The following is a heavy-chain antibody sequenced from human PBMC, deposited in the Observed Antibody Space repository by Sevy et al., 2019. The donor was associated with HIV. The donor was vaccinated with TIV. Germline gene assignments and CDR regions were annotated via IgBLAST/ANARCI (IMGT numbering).Heavy chain of an antibody. Sequence: GGSLRLSCATSAFTFSTYYMNWVRQAPGKGLEWVSSLSSGGDTISYAEPVRGRLTISRDNAKSSLFLQMNSLRDEDTAVYYCARGTGLLVRGAYYFDYWGQGSLVTVSS. CDR2: LSSGGDTI. CDR1: AFTFSTYY. CDR3: ARGTGLLVRGAYYFDY. J-gene: IGHJ4*02. D-gene: IGHD3-22*01. V-gene: IGHV3-48*02.